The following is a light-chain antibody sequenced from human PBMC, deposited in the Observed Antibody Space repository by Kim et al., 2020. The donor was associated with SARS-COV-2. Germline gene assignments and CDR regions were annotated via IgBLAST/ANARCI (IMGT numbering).Light chain of an antibody. CDR2: TSD. J-gene: IGLJ2*01. CDR3: AAWDDSLNGVV. Sequence: ELTQPPSASGTPGQTVTISCSGSTSNIGSNTVNWYRHLPGTAPKLLIYTSDQRPSGVPDRFSGSKSGTSATLAISGLQSEDEADYYCAAWDDSLNGVVFGGGAQLTVL. V-gene: IGLV1-44*01. CDR1: TSNIGSNT.